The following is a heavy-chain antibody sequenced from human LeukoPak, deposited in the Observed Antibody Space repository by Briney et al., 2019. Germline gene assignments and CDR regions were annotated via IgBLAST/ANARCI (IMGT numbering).Heavy chain of an antibody. Sequence: GGSLRLSCAASGFTFSSYGMHWVRQAPGKGLVWVSRIISNENSATYADSVKGRFTISRDNAKNTLYLQMNSLRAEDTAVYYCVRGGIASAFDIWGQGTMVTVSS. CDR2: IISNENSA. J-gene: IGHJ3*02. CDR1: GFTFSSYG. D-gene: IGHD6-13*01. CDR3: VRGGIASAFDI. V-gene: IGHV3-74*01.